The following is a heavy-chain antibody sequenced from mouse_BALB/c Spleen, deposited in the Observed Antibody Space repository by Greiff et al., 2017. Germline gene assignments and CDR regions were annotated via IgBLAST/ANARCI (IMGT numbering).Heavy chain of an antibody. V-gene: IGHV3-2*02. J-gene: IGHJ4*01. CDR3: AREDYAMDY. CDR2: ISYSGST. Sequence: EVHLVESGPGLVKPSQSLSLTCTVTGYSITSDYAWNWIRQFPGNKLEWMGYISYSGSTSYNPSLKSRISITRDTSKNQFFLQLNSVTTEDTATYYCAREDYAMDYWGQGTSVTVSS. CDR1: GYSITSDYA.